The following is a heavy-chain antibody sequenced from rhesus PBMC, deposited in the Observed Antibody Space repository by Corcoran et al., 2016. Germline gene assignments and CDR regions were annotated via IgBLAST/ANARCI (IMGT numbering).Heavy chain of an antibody. Sequence: QVQLQESGPGLVKPSETLSLTCAVSGYSISSNYWSWLRQPPGKRLEWIGYIYGSSGSTYNNPSHKGRVTITTATSKNQFSLKRSSVTAADTAVYYCARETWDSSWTYGLDSWGQGVVVTVSS. CDR2: IYGSSGST. V-gene: IGHV4-147*01. CDR3: ARETWDSSWTYGLDS. D-gene: IGHD6-13*01. CDR1: GYSISSNY. J-gene: IGHJ6*01.